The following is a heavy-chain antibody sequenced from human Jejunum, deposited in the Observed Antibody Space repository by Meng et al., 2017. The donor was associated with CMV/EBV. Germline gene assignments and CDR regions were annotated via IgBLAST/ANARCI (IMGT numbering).Heavy chain of an antibody. CDR3: ARDAIPGDPNAFDV. V-gene: IGHV3-21*01. D-gene: IGHD7-27*01. Sequence: SGFTFSTFNMNWVRQAPGKGLGWVSSISHTGNYIYYADSLKGRFTISRDNAKNSLYLQMHSLRADDTAVYYCARDAIPGDPNAFDVWGQGTVVTVSS. CDR1: GFTFSTFN. CDR2: ISHTGNYI. J-gene: IGHJ3*01.